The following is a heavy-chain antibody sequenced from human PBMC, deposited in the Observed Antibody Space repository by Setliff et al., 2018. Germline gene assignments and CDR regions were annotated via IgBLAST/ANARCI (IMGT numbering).Heavy chain of an antibody. D-gene: IGHD2-15*01. Sequence: PGGSLRLSCAASGFTFSTYWMSWVRQAPGKGLEWVANIKQDGSEKYYVDSVKGRFTISRDNAKNSLDLQMDSLRAEDTAVYYCVRDRWKVVANRGDDAFDLWGQGTMVTVSS. CDR3: VRDRWKVVANRGDDAFDL. V-gene: IGHV3-7*01. CDR1: GFTFSTYW. CDR2: IKQDGSEK. J-gene: IGHJ3*01.